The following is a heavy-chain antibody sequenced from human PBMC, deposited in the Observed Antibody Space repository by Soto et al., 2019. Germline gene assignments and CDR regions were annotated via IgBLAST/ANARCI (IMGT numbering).Heavy chain of an antibody. J-gene: IGHJ4*02. V-gene: IGHV4-34*01. D-gene: IGHD6-13*01. CDR1: GGSFSGYY. CDR2: INHSGST. Sequence: PSETLSLTCAVYGGSFSGYYWSWIRQPPGKGLEWIGEINHSGSTNYNPSLKSRVTISVDTSKNQFSLKLSSVTAADTAVYYCARGFSSWGFDYWGQGTLVTVSS. CDR3: ARGFSSWGFDY.